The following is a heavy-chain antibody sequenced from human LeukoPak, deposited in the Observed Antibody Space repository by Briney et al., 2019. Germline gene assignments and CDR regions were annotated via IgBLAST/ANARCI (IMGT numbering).Heavy chain of an antibody. CDR2: INHSGST. CDR1: GFTFTSYS. CDR3: ARAAPTTVTRRYFDL. J-gene: IGHJ2*01. D-gene: IGHD4-17*01. V-gene: IGHV4-34*01. Sequence: PGGSLRLSCSASGFTFTSYSMNWVRQPPGKGLEWIGEINHSGSTNYNPSLKSRVTISVDTSKNQFSLKLSSVTAADTAVYYCARAAPTTVTRRYFDLWGRGTLVTVSS.